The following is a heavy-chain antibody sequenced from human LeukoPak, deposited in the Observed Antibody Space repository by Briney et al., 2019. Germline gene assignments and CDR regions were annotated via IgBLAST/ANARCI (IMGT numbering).Heavy chain of an antibody. J-gene: IGHJ4*02. CDR2: IYSGGST. CDR3: ARDRAAAGTDY. D-gene: IGHD6-13*01. Sequence: GGSLRLSCAASGFTVSSNYMSWVRQAPGKGLEWVSVIYSGGSTYYADSVKGRFTISRDNSKNTLYLQMNSLRVEDTAVYYCARDRAAAGTDYWGQGTLVTVSS. V-gene: IGHV3-66*01. CDR1: GFTVSSNY.